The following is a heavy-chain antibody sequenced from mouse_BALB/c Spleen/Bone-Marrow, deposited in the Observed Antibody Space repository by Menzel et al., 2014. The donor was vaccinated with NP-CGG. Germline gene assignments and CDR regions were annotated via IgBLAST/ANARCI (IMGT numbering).Heavy chain of an antibody. D-gene: IGHD2-1*01. CDR1: GFNIKDTY. J-gene: IGHJ3*01. V-gene: IGHV14-3*02. Sequence: QLKQSGAELVKPGASVKLSCTASGFNIKDTYMHWVKQRPEQGLEWIGRIDPANGNTKYDPKFQGKATITADTSSNTAYLQLSSLTSEDTAVYYCARNGNYGAWFAYWGQGTLVTVSA. CDR2: IDPANGNT. CDR3: ARNGNYGAWFAY.